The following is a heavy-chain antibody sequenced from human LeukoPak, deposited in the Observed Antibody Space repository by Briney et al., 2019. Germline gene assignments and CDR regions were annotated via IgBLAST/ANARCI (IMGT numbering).Heavy chain of an antibody. D-gene: IGHD1-1*01. J-gene: IGHJ3*02. CDR3: ARDGRSPGAFDI. CDR1: GYTFTSYG. Sequence: ASVKVSCKASGYTFTSYGISWVRQAPGRGLEWMGWISAYNGNTNYAQKLQGRVTMTTDTSTSTACMELRSLRSDDTAAYYCARDGRSPGAFDIWGQGTMVTVSS. V-gene: IGHV1-18*01. CDR2: ISAYNGNT.